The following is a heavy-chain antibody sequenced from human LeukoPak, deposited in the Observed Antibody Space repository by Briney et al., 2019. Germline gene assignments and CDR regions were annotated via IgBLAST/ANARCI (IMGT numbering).Heavy chain of an antibody. V-gene: IGHV4-34*01. CDR2: INHSGST. CDR1: VGTFSRYY. Sequence: SETLTLSCAAYVGTFSRYYTSWIRQPPGKGLEWIGGINHSGSTNYNPSLKSRVTISVDTSKNQFSLKLSSLTSADTAVYYCAIANPTVEATKNRDNSTDPCGEGTLVTVSS. CDR3: AIANPTVEATKNRDNSTDP. J-gene: IGHJ5*02. D-gene: IGHD1-26*01.